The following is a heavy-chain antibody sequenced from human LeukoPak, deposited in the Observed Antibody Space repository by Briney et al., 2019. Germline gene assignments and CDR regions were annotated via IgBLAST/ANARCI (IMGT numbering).Heavy chain of an antibody. Sequence: SGPTLVNPTQTLTLTCTFSGFSLSTSGMCVSWIRQPPGKALEWLARIDWDDDKFYSTSLKTRLTISKDTYKNQVVLTMTNVDPVDTATYYCARMYYDSGSRRLDYWGQGTLVTVSS. CDR2: IDWDDDK. J-gene: IGHJ4*02. CDR1: GFSLSTSGMC. D-gene: IGHD3-10*01. V-gene: IGHV2-70*17. CDR3: ARMYYDSGSRRLDY.